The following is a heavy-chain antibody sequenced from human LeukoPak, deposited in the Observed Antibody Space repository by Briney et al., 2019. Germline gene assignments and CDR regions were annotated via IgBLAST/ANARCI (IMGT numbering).Heavy chain of an antibody. D-gene: IGHD1-14*01. Sequence: GGSLRLSCAASGFTFSSYAMHWVRQAPGKGLKWVAVISYDGSNKYYADSVKGRFTISRDNSKNTLYLQMNSLRAEDTAVYYCARDPLRREAYYFDYWGQGTLVTVSS. V-gene: IGHV3-30-3*01. J-gene: IGHJ4*02. CDR1: GFTFSSYA. CDR2: ISYDGSNK. CDR3: ARDPLRREAYYFDY.